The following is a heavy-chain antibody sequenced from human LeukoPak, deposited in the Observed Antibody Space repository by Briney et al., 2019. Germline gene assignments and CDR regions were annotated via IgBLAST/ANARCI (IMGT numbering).Heavy chain of an antibody. CDR1: GFTFSSYT. CDR2: ISSSTDT. D-gene: IGHD5-18*01. Sequence: GGSLRLSRVGSGFTFSSYTLSWVRQAPGKGLEWITSISSSTDTYYPDSGKDRLNMSRDHAENSGSLQMYSLTYEDTAVYYCANYWDTAKDYFYFYGMDVWGQGTTVTVSS. CDR3: ANYWDTAKDYFYFYGMDV. J-gene: IGHJ6*02. V-gene: IGHV3-21*01.